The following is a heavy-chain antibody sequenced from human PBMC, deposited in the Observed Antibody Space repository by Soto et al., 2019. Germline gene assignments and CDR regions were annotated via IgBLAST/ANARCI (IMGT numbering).Heavy chain of an antibody. D-gene: IGHD6-19*01. CDR1: GYTFTSYG. CDR3: ARDLAVGLVDY. J-gene: IGHJ4*02. Sequence: QVQLVQSGAEVKKPGASVKVSCKASGYTFTSYGIRWVRQAPGQGLEWMGWSSAYNGNTNYAQKLQGRVTMTTDTSTSTAYRELRSLRSDDTAVYDCARDLAVGLVDYWGQGTLVTVSS. V-gene: IGHV1-18*01. CDR2: SSAYNGNT.